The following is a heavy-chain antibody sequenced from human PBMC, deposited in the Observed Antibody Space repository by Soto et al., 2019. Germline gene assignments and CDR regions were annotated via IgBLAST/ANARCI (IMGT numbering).Heavy chain of an antibody. CDR3: ARVGPYLGEFDYFDY. J-gene: IGHJ4*02. V-gene: IGHV3-21*06. CDR2: ISRFSDRT. CDR1: GFNFNSYT. D-gene: IGHD3-10*01. Sequence: ALRLSCSASGFNFNSYTMNWVRQAPGKGLEWVSSISRFSDRTYYADSVKGRFAIFRANAENSVYLQVNSLRAEDTAVYYCARVGPYLGEFDYFDYWGQGTPLTVSS.